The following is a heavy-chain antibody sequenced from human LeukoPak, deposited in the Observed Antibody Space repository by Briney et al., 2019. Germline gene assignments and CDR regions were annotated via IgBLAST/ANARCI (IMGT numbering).Heavy chain of an antibody. CDR1: GYSFTSYW. J-gene: IGHJ6*03. D-gene: IGHD5-18*01. CDR2: IYPGDSDT. V-gene: IGHV5-51*01. CDR3: ARQGSGYSPTYYYYMDV. Sequence: HGESLKTSCKGSGYSFTSYWIGWVRPMPGKGLEWMGIIYPGDSDTRYSPSFQGQVTLSEDKRISPAYPQWSSLKASDTAMYYCARQGSGYSPTYYYYMDVWGKGTTVSIPS.